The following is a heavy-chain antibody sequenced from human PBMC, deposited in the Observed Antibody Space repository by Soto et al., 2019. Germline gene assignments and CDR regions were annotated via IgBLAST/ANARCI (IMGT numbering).Heavy chain of an antibody. V-gene: IGHV1-69*13. CDR2: IIPIFGTA. CDR3: ATRGYCSGGSCSRRVTWFDP. D-gene: IGHD2-15*01. CDR1: GGTFSSYA. J-gene: IGHJ5*02. Sequence: SVKVSCKASGGTFSSYAISWVRQAPGQGLEWMGGIIPIFGTANYAQKFQGRVTIIADESTSTAYMELSSLRSEDTAVYYCATRGYCSGGSCSRRVTWFDPWGQGTLVTVSS.